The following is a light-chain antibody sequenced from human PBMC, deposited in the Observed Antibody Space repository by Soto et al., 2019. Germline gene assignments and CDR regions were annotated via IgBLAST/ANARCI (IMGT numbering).Light chain of an antibody. CDR3: QQYDSLWT. CDR1: QSISYR. Sequence: DIQMTQSPSTLSASVGDRVPITCRASQSISYRLAWYQQKPGKAPKLLIYKASSLESGVPSRFSGSGSGTEFTLTVSSLQPDDFATYYCQQYDSLWTFGQGTKVEI. V-gene: IGKV1-5*03. J-gene: IGKJ1*01. CDR2: KAS.